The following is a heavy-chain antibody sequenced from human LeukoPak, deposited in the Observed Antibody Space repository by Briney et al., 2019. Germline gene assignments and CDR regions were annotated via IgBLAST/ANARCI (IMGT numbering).Heavy chain of an antibody. J-gene: IGHJ4*02. Sequence: SWETLSLTCAVYGGSYSRYYWRLILEPPGKGREWIGEINNRGRTNYNPPLHSRVTISVDTAINQISPTLNSVNAPATAVYYCARGPRIAAAGHFDYWGQGTLVTVSS. CDR3: ARGPRIAAAGHFDY. V-gene: IGHV4-34*01. CDR1: GGSYSRYY. D-gene: IGHD6-13*01. CDR2: INNRGRT.